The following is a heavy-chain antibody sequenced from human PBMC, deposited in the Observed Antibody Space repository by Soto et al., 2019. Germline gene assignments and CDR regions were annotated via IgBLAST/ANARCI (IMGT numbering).Heavy chain of an antibody. Sequence: SQTLSLTCAISGDSVSSNSAAWNWIRQSPSRGLEWLGRTYYRSKWYNDYAVSVKSRITINPDTSKNQFSLQLNSVTPEDTAVYYCARDSDGSGSYYRRNWFDPWGQGTLVTVSS. CDR2: TYYRSKWYN. D-gene: IGHD3-10*01. CDR3: ARDSDGSGSYYRRNWFDP. CDR1: GDSVSSNSAA. V-gene: IGHV6-1*01. J-gene: IGHJ5*02.